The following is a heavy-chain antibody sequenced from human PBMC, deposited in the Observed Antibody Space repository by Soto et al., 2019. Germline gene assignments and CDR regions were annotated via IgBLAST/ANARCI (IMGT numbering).Heavy chain of an antibody. D-gene: IGHD6-19*01. V-gene: IGHV3-30-3*01. CDR2: ISYDGSNK. CDR1: GFTFSSYA. CDR3: ARAGVAGNYYYYYGMDV. J-gene: IGHJ6*02. Sequence: QVQLVESGGGVVQPGRSLRLSCAASGFTFSSYAMHWVHQAPGKGLEWVAVISYDGSNKYYADSVKGRFTISRDNSKNTLYLQMNSLRAEDTAVYYCARAGVAGNYYYYYGMDVWGQGTTVTVSS.